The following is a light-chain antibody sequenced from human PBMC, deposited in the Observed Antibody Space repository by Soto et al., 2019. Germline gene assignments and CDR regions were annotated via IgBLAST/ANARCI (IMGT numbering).Light chain of an antibody. CDR3: QEYYAVPYT. Sequence: DIVMTQSPDSLAVSLGERATINCKSSQSVLYSSNNKNYLAWYQQKPGQPPKLLFYWASTRESGVPDRFSGSGSGTDFTLTINSLQAEDVAVYYCQEYYAVPYTFGQGTKLEIK. CDR2: WAS. J-gene: IGKJ2*01. CDR1: QSVLYSSNNKNY. V-gene: IGKV4-1*01.